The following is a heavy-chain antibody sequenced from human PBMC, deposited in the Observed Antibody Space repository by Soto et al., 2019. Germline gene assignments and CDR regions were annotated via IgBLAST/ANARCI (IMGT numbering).Heavy chain of an antibody. V-gene: IGHV3-30*18. CDR3: AKGVVVATTSLQH. J-gene: IGHJ1*01. D-gene: IGHD2-15*01. CDR2: ISYDGSDK. Sequence: QVQLVESGGGVVQPGRSLRLSCAASGFTFSSYGMHWVRQAPGKGLEWVAVISYDGSDKYYADSVKGRFTISRDNSNNKLYLQMDSLRAEDTAVYYCAKGVVVATTSLQHWGQGTLVTVSS. CDR1: GFTFSSYG.